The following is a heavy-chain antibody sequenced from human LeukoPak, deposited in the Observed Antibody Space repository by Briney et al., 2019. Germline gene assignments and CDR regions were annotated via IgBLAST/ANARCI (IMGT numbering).Heavy chain of an antibody. Sequence: ASVKVSCKASGGTFSSYGISWVRQAPGQGLEWMGWISAYDGNTNYAQKLQGRVTMTTDTSTSTAYMELRSLRSDDTAVYYCARLRLGELSLDYFDYWGQGTLVTVSS. CDR3: ARLRLGELSLDYFDY. D-gene: IGHD3-16*02. J-gene: IGHJ4*02. V-gene: IGHV1-18*01. CDR1: GGTFSSYG. CDR2: ISAYDGNT.